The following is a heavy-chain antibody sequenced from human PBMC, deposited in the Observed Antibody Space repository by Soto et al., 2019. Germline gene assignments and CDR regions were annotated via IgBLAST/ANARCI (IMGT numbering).Heavy chain of an antibody. J-gene: IGHJ4*02. CDR3: ARRGCGSYYDY. D-gene: IGHD1-26*01. CDR1: GFTFSSYA. CDR2: ISGSGDST. V-gene: IGHV3-23*01. Sequence: EVQLLESGGGLVQPGGSLRLSCAASGFTFSSYAMSWVRQAPGKGLEWVSAISGSGDSTSYAVSVKGRFTISRDNSKNAAYLQMNSLRGGDTAVYYCARRGCGSYYDYWGQGAVVTVSS.